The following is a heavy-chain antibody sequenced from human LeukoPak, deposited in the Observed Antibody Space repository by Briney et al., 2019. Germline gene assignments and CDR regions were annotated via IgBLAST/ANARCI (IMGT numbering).Heavy chain of an antibody. V-gene: IGHV4-39*01. CDR3: ARLPDTAMVED. J-gene: IGHJ4*02. CDR2: IYYSGST. CDR1: GGSISSSSYY. Sequence: SETLSLTCTVSGGSISSSSYYRGWIRQPPGKGLEWIGSIYYSGSTYYNPSLKSRVTISVDTSKNQFSLKLSSVTAADTAVYYCARLPDTAMVEDWGQGTLVTVS. D-gene: IGHD5-18*01.